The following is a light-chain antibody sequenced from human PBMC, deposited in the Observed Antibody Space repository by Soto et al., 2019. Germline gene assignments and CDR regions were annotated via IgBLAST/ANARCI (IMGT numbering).Light chain of an antibody. J-gene: IGLJ2*01. CDR3: CSYAGGYMV. CDR1: SSDVGGDDF. V-gene: IGLV2-11*01. CDR2: DVS. Sequence: QSALTQPRSLSGSPGQSVTISCTGTSSDVGGDDFVSWYQQHPGKAPKLMIYDVSKRPSGVPGRFSASKSDNTASLAISGLQADDEADYYCCSYAGGYMVFGEGTKLPS.